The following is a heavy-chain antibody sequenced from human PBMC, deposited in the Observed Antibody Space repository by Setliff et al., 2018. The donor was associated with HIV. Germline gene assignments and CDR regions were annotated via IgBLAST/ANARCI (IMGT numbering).Heavy chain of an antibody. J-gene: IGHJ4*02. CDR2: ISGLTGEV. CDR3: ARGGLGFLDWCLPDS. V-gene: IGHV1-18*04. D-gene: IGHD2-21*02. CDR1: GYDFSSYS. Sequence: ASVKVSCKASGYDFSSYSMMWVRQTPGQGLEWLGWISGLTGEVRPAKEFQGRVTLTTSAYTAYMELKSLRSEDRGVYYCARGGLGFLDWCLPDSWGQGTLVTVSS.